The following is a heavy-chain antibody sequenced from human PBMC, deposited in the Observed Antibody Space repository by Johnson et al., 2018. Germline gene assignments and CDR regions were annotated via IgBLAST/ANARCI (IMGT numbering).Heavy chain of an antibody. J-gene: IGHJ6*02. Sequence: VQLLESGGGVVQPGRSLRLSCAASGFTFSNYGMHWVRQAPGKGLEWVAVISYAGSNKYYADSVKGRFTISRDNSKNTLYLQMNSLRAEDTAVYYCASEMGIIRANYYNYGMDVWGQGTTVTVSS. CDR1: GFTFSNYG. V-gene: IGHV3-30*03. CDR3: ASEMGIIRANYYNYGMDV. CDR2: ISYAGSNK. D-gene: IGHD3-3*01.